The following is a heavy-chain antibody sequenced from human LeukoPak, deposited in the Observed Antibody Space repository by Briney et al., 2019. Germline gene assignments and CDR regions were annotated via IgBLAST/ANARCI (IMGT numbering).Heavy chain of an antibody. CDR1: GGSISSYY. CDR2: IYYSGST. Sequence: PSETLSLTCTVSGGSISSYYWSWIRQPPGKGLEWIGYIYYSGSTNYNPSLKSRVTISVDTSKNQFSQKLSSVTAADTAVYYCARVRPDYYYYGMDVWGQGTTVTVSS. V-gene: IGHV4-59*01. CDR3: ARVRPDYYYYGMDV. J-gene: IGHJ6*02.